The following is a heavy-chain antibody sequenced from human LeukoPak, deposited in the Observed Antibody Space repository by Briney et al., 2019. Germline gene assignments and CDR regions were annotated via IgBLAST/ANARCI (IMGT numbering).Heavy chain of an antibody. V-gene: IGHV4-34*01. Sequence: PSETLSLTCAVYGGSFSGYYWSWIRQPPGKGLEWIGEINHSGSTNYNPSLKSRVTISVDTSKNQFSLKLSSVTAADTAVYYCARSPFWSGSQFDYWGQGTLVTASS. J-gene: IGHJ4*02. CDR2: INHSGST. CDR3: ARSPFWSGSQFDY. CDR1: GGSFSGYY. D-gene: IGHD3-3*01.